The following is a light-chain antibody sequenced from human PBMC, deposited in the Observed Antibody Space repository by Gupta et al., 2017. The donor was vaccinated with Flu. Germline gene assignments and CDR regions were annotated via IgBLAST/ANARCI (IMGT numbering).Light chain of an antibody. CDR3: QQRYSTPPYT. Sequence: DIQMTQSPSSLSASAGDRVTITCRAVQFNSNYLNWYQQKSGEAPRLLTYAASSLQSVVPSRCSGSRAAADFTLTISSQQAEDVGTYYYQQRYSTPPYTFGQGTKLEIK. J-gene: IGKJ2*01. V-gene: IGKV1-39*01. CDR1: QFNSNY. CDR2: AAS.